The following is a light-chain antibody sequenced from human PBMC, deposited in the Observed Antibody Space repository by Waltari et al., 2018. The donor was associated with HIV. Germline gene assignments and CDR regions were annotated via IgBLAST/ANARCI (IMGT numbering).Light chain of an antibody. CDR1: QSVDSSY. V-gene: IGKV3-20*01. Sequence: EIALAPSPGTLSLSPGDRATLSCRTSQSVDSSYIAWYQQKAGQAPRLLIYATSTRATDIPDRFSGSGSVTDFTLTISRLEREDFAVYYCLQYGRSPPITFGQGTRLEIK. J-gene: IGKJ5*01. CDR2: ATS. CDR3: LQYGRSPPIT.